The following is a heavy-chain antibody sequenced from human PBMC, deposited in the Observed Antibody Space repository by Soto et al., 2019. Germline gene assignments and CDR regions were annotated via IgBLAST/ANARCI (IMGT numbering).Heavy chain of an antibody. CDR1: VFTFSSYE. Sequence: GGSLRLSCAASVFTFSSYEMNWVRQAPGKGLEWVSYISSSVSTIYYADSVKGRFTISRDNAKNSLYLQMNSLRAEDTAVYYCARAGGSSHLGMDVWGRVTRVTVSS. CDR2: ISSSVSTI. CDR3: ARAGGSSHLGMDV. V-gene: IGHV3-48*03. D-gene: IGHD3-16*01. J-gene: IGHJ6*02.